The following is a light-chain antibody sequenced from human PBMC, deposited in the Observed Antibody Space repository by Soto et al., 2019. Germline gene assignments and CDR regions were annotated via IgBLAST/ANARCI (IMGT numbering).Light chain of an antibody. Sequence: QSALTQPRSVSGSPGQSVAISCTGTTSDVGGYDYVSWHQQHPGKAPELIIFDVSKRPSGVPDRFSGSKSGNTASLTITGLQAEDEADYFYCSYAGDFYVFGSGTKLTVL. CDR3: CSYAGDFYV. V-gene: IGLV2-11*01. CDR1: TSDVGGYDY. J-gene: IGLJ1*01. CDR2: DVS.